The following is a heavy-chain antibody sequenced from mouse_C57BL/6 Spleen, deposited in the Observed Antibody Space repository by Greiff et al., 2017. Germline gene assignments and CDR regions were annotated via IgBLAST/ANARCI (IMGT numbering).Heavy chain of an antibody. CDR1: GFTFTAYY. Sequence: EVQGVESGGGLVQPGGSLSLSCAASGFTFTAYYMSWVRQPPGKALEWLGFLRNKANGYTTEYSVSVKGRFTISRDNSQSSLYLQMNALRAEDSATDYCARDYAMDYWGQGNSVTGSS. V-gene: IGHV7-3*01. CDR3: ARDYAMDY. J-gene: IGHJ4*01. CDR2: LRNKANGYTT.